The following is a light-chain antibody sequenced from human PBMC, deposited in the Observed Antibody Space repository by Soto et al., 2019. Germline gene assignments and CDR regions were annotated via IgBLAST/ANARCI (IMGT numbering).Light chain of an antibody. Sequence: EIVLTQSPATLSLSPGERATLSCRASQRVSSYLAWYQQKPGQPPRLLIYDASNRATGIPARFSGSGSGTDFTLTISSIEPEDFAVDYCQRRSNWPLTFGGGTKVEI. CDR3: QRRSNWPLT. CDR1: QRVSSY. CDR2: DAS. V-gene: IGKV3-11*01. J-gene: IGKJ4*01.